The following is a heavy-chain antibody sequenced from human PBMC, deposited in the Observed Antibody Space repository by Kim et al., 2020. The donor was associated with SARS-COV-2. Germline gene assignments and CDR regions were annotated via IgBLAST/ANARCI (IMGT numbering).Heavy chain of an antibody. CDR1: GYTFTSYG. J-gene: IGHJ5*02. CDR3: ARSAFATMVRDNWFDP. V-gene: IGHV1-18*04. D-gene: IGHD3-10*01. Sequence: ASVKVSCKASGYTFTSYGISWVRQAPGQGLEWMGWISAYNGNTNYAQKLQGRVTMTTDTSTSTAYMELRSLRSDDTAVYYCARSAFATMVRDNWFDPWGQGTLVTVSS. CDR2: ISAYNGNT.